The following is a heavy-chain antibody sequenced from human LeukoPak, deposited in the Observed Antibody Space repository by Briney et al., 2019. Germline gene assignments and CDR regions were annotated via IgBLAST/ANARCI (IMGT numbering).Heavy chain of an antibody. D-gene: IGHD5-12*01. V-gene: IGHV4-34*01. Sequence: SETLSLTCAVYGGSFSGYYWSWIRQPPGKGLEWIGEISHSGSTNYNPSLKSRVTISVDTSKNQFSLKLSSVTAADTAVYYCARGLYSGYPYWGQGTLVTVSS. CDR3: ARGLYSGYPY. J-gene: IGHJ4*02. CDR1: GGSFSGYY. CDR2: ISHSGST.